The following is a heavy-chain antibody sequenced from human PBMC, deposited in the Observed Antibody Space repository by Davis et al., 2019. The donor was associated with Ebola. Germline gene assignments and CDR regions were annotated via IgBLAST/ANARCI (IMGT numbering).Heavy chain of an antibody. CDR3: ARDKESNMVRGWHFDY. V-gene: IGHV1-69*10. CDR2: IIPILGIA. Sequence: SVKVSCKASGGTFSSYAISWVRQAPGQGLEWMGGIIPILGIANYAQKFQGRVTITADESTSTAYMELSSLRSEDTAVYYCARDKESNMVRGWHFDYWGQGTLVTVSS. J-gene: IGHJ4*02. CDR1: GGTFSSYA. D-gene: IGHD3-10*01.